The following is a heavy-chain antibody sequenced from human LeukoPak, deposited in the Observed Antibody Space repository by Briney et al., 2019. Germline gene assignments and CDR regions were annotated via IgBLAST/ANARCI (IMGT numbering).Heavy chain of an antibody. J-gene: IGHJ4*02. CDR2: ISSSSSYV. CDR1: GFTFSSYT. CDR3: ARAGGIVGASGYFDY. V-gene: IGHV3-21*01. Sequence: GGSLRLSCAASGFTFSSYTMNWVRQAPGKGLEWVSSISSSSSYVYYADSVKGRFTISRDNAKNSLHLQMNSLRAEDTAVYYCARAGGIVGASGYFDYRGQGTLVTVSS. D-gene: IGHD1-26*01.